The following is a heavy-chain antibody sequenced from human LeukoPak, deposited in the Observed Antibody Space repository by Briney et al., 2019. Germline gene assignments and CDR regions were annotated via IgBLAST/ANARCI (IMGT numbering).Heavy chain of an antibody. CDR2: IIPIFGTA. CDR1: GGTFSSYA. CDR3: ARDILESGSYPYYFDY. D-gene: IGHD1-26*01. J-gene: IGHJ4*02. V-gene: IGHV1-69*01. Sequence: SVKVSCKASGGTFSSYAISWVRQAPGQGLEWMGGIIPIFGTANYAQKFQGRVTITADESTSTAYMELSSLRSEDTAVYYCARDILESGSYPYYFDYWGQGTLVTVSS.